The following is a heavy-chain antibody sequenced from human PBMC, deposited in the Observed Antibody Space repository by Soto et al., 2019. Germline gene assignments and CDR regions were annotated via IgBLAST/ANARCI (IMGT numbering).Heavy chain of an antibody. CDR3: ARDALSGVTTGYFQH. V-gene: IGHV3-30-3*01. D-gene: IGHD4-17*01. J-gene: IGHJ1*01. Sequence: GGSLRLSCAASGFTFSSYAMHWVRQAPGKGLEWVAVISYDGSNKYYADSVKGRFTISRDNSKNTLYLQMNSLRAEDTAVYYCARDALSGVTTGYFQHWGQGTLVTVS. CDR2: ISYDGSNK. CDR1: GFTFSSYA.